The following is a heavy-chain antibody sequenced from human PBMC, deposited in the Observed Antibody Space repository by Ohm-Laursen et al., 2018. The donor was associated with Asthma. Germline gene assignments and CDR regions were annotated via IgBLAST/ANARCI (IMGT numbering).Heavy chain of an antibody. CDR1: GYTFSRYS. Sequence: GSLRLSCAASGYTFSRYSIHWVRQFPGKGLEWVANIKQDGSEKYYVDSVKGRFTISRDNAKNSLYLQMNSLRAEDTALYYCAKVIGSGGIYYYYGMDVWGQGTTATVSS. D-gene: IGHD2-15*01. CDR3: AKVIGSGGIYYYYGMDV. J-gene: IGHJ6*02. V-gene: IGHV3-7*03. CDR2: IKQDGSEK.